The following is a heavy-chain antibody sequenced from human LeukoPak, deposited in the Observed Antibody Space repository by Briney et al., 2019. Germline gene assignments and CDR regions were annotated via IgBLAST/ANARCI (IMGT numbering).Heavy chain of an antibody. Sequence: ASVKVSCTASGYTFIGYLIHWVRQAPGQGLEWMGWINPNGGRINYAQKFQGRVTMTRDTSISTAYMELSRLRSDDSAVYYCARDQRLVAGTFYFDYWGQGTLVTVSS. CDR2: INPNGGRI. CDR3: ARDQRLVAGTFYFDY. CDR1: GYTFIGYL. D-gene: IGHD6-19*01. V-gene: IGHV1-2*02. J-gene: IGHJ4*02.